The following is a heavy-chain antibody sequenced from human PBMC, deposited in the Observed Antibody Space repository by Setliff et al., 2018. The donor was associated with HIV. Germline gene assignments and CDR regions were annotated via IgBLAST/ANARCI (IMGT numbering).Heavy chain of an antibody. CDR3: ARGTHWESRGFDY. CDR1: GFSVSNKY. V-gene: IGHV3-66*01. Sequence: GGSLRLSCAVSGFSVSNKYMTWVRQAPGKGLEWVSIIYSDDYTYYADSIKGRFTISRDSSKNSLYLQMKSLSDEDTAVYYCARGTHWESRGFDYWGQGTLVTVSS. D-gene: IGHD7-27*01. CDR2: IYSDDYT. J-gene: IGHJ4*02.